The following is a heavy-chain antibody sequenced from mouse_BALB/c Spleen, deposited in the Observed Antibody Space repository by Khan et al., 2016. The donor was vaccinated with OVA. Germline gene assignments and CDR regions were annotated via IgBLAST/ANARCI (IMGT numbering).Heavy chain of an antibody. CDR2: IDPSNSET. CDR3: ASSGYAAFAY. CDR1: GYTFTSYW. D-gene: IGHD2-14*01. V-gene: IGHV1-74*01. J-gene: IGHJ3*01. Sequence: QVQLKESGPELVRPGTSVKVSCKASGYTFTSYWMNWVKQRPGQGLEWVGMIDPSNSETNLNQKFKDKATLSEDKSSKTAYMQLSGLTSEDSAVYYCASSGYAAFAYWGQGTLVTVSA.